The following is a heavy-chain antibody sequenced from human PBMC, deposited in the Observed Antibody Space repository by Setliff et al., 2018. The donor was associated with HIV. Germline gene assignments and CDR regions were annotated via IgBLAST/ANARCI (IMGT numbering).Heavy chain of an antibody. V-gene: IGHV4-61*09. J-gene: IGHJ3*01. CDR2: IYTNGYT. Sequence: LSLTCSVSGGSISSGSYYWTWIRQPAGKGPEWIGHIYTNGYTNYNPSLKSRVTISVDTSKNQFSLKLTSVTAADSAVYYCARAPPGIQNDAFDVWGQGTMVTVSS. CDR3: ARAPPGIQNDAFDV. CDR1: GGSISSGSYY.